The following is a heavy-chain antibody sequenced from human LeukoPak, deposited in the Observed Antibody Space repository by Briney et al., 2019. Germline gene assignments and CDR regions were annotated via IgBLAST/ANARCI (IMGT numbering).Heavy chain of an antibody. J-gene: IGHJ4*02. Sequence: PGGSLRLSCATSGVTFSRYAMGWVRQAPGKGLEWLSSISGSGTSTEYADSVKGRFTISRDNSKNTLYMQMNSLRAEDTAIYYCAKDLGSSWTGVDYWGQGTLVTVSS. CDR1: GVTFSRYA. V-gene: IGHV3-23*01. D-gene: IGHD6-13*01. CDR2: ISGSGTST. CDR3: AKDLGSSWTGVDY.